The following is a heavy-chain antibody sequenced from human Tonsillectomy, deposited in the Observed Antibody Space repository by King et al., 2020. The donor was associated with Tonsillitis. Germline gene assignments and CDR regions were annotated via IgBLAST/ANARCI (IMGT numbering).Heavy chain of an antibody. CDR1: GFTFSSYS. CDR2: INNSSGTI. D-gene: IGHD3-3*01. Sequence: VQLVESGGGLVQPGGSLRLSCAASGFTFSSYSMNWVRQAPGEGLECISYINNSSGTIYYADSVKGRFTISRDNAKNSLYLQMNSLRDEDTAIYYCARDTDFWSGYYPLDVWGQGTTVTVSS. CDR3: ARDTDFWSGYYPLDV. V-gene: IGHV3-48*02. J-gene: IGHJ6*02.